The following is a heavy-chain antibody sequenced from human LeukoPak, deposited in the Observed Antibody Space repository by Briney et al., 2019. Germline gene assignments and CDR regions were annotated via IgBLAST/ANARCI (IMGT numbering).Heavy chain of an antibody. D-gene: IGHD6-13*01. V-gene: IGHV1-46*01. Sequence: ASVKVSCKASGYTFTSYYMHWVRQAPGQGLEWMGIINPSGGSTSYAQKFQGRVTMTRNTSISTAYMELSSLRSEDTAVYYCARARGSSWFDYYYYMDVWGKGTTVTVSS. CDR2: INPSGGST. J-gene: IGHJ6*03. CDR3: ARARGSSWFDYYYYMDV. CDR1: GYTFTSYY.